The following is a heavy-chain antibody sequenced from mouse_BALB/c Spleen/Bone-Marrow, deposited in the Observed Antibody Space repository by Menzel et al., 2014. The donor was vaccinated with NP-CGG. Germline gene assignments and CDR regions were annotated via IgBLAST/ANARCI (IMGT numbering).Heavy chain of an antibody. Sequence: EVKLVESGGGLVKSGGSLKLSCAASGFTFSNYGMSWVRQTPEKRLEWVATISGGGSYTFYSDSVKGRFTNSRDNAKNNLYLQLSSLRTEDTALYYCARHAYYDQTEVSFVYWGQGTLVTVSA. CDR3: ARHAYYDQTEVSFVY. D-gene: IGHD2-4*01. V-gene: IGHV5-9-2*01. CDR1: GFTFSNYG. CDR2: ISGGGSYT. J-gene: IGHJ3*01.